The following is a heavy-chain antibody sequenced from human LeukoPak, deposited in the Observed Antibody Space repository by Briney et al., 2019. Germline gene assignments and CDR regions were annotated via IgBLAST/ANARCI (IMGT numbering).Heavy chain of an antibody. CDR2: ISSSSSAI. CDR3: ARTGYLYYYMDV. D-gene: IGHD2-15*01. V-gene: IGHV3-48*04. CDR1: GFTFSSYS. Sequence: GGSLRLSCAASGFTFSSYSMNWVRQAPGKGLAWVSYISSSSSAIYYADSVKGRFTISRDNAKNSLYLQMNSLRAEDTALYYCARTGYLYYYMDVWGKGTTVTVSS. J-gene: IGHJ6*03.